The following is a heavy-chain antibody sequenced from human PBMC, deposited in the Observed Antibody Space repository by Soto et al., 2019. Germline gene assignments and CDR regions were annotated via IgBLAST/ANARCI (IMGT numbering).Heavy chain of an antibody. V-gene: IGHV6-1*01. CDR1: GDSVSESSVS. CDR2: TNYGSKWSY. J-gene: IGHJ6*02. D-gene: IGHD4-17*01. Sequence: SQTLSLTCAISGDSVSESSVSWNWIRQSPSRGLEWLGRTNYGSKWSYAYAESVRSRITISADTSKNQFSLHLTSMTAEDTAIYYCAKEGPYDHGDYQVYYYGVDVWGRGTTVTVSS. CDR3: AKEGPYDHGDYQVYYYGVDV.